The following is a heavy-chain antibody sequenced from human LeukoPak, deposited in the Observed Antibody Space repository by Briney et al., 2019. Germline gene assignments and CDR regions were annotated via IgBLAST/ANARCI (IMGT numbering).Heavy chain of an antibody. Sequence: PGGSLRLSCAASGFTISNYAMMWVRQAPGKGLEWVSSITGAGDTIYVDSVKGRFTVSRDNSKNTLYLQMNGLRAEDTAVYYCAKEIRPGYDILTGYYPGYWGQGTLVTVSS. CDR3: AKEIRPGYDILTGYYPGY. CDR1: GFTISNYA. V-gene: IGHV3-23*01. D-gene: IGHD3-9*01. J-gene: IGHJ4*02. CDR2: ITGAGDT.